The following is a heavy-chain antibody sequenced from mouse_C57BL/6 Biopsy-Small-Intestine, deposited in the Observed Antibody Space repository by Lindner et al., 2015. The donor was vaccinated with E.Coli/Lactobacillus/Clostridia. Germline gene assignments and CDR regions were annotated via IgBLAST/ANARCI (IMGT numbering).Heavy chain of an antibody. CDR1: GYTFTSYG. V-gene: IGHV1-81*01. J-gene: IGHJ2*01. Sequence: VQLQESGAELARPGASVKPSCKASGYTFTSYGISWVKQRTGQGLEWIGEIYPRSGNTYYNEKFKGKATLTADKSSSTAYMELRSLTSEDSAVYFCARREGNYFDYWGQGTTLTVSS. CDR2: IYPRSGNT. CDR3: ARREGNYFDY.